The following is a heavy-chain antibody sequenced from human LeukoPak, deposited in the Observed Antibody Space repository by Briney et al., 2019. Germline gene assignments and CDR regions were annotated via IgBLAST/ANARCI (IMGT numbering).Heavy chain of an antibody. V-gene: IGHV3-11*06. CDR2: ISTSSSYT. D-gene: IGHD2/OR15-2a*01. Sequence: GGSLRLSCAVSGFTFSEYYMSWIRQAPGKGLEWVSHISTSSSYTNYADSVKGRFTISRDNAKNSLYLQMNSLRAEDTAVYYCARFDCTTTTCYYSMDVWGQGTTVSVSS. CDR1: GFTFSEYY. J-gene: IGHJ6*02. CDR3: ARFDCTTTTCYYSMDV.